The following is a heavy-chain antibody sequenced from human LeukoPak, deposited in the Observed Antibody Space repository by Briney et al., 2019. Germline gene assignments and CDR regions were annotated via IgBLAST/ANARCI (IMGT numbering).Heavy chain of an antibody. CDR3: ARVGSGTYYLFDY. CDR1: GYTFTGYY. CDR2: MNPNSGNT. V-gene: IGHV1-8*03. D-gene: IGHD1-26*01. J-gene: IGHJ4*02. Sequence: GASVKVSCKASGYTFTGYYMHWVRQATGQGLEWMGWMNPNSGNTGYAQKFQGRVTITRNTSISTDYMELSSLRSEDTAVYYCARVGSGTYYLFDYWGQGTLVTVSS.